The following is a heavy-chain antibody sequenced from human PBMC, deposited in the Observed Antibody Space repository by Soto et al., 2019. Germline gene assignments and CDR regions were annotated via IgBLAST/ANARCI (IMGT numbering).Heavy chain of an antibody. Sequence: APVKVSCKTSGYTFTSYGVTWVRQAPGQGLEWIGWIRAYNGNTNYVQNLKDRVAMTTDPSTRTAYMELKSLKSDDSAVYFCARVFGDSDFRAVDYWGQGTLVTVSS. J-gene: IGHJ4*02. D-gene: IGHD2-21*01. CDR1: GYTFTSYG. V-gene: IGHV1-18*04. CDR3: ARVFGDSDFRAVDY. CDR2: IRAYNGNT.